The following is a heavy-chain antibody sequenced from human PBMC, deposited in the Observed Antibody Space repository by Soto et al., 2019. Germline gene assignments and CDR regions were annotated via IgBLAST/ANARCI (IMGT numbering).Heavy chain of an antibody. Sequence: PSETLSLTCIVSGESISGTIYYWGWIRQPPGKGLEWIGEIYHSGSPNYNPSLKSRVTISVDTSRNQFSLKLSSLTAADTAVYYCARGPLYYDILTGYPESEYFHHWGQGTLVTVSS. D-gene: IGHD3-9*01. CDR2: IYHSGSP. CDR1: GESISGTIYY. J-gene: IGHJ1*01. CDR3: ARGPLYYDILTGYPESEYFHH. V-gene: IGHV4-39*07.